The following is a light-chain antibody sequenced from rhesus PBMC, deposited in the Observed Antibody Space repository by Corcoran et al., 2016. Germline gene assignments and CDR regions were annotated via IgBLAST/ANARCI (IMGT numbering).Light chain of an antibody. J-gene: IGKJ2*01. CDR2: KAS. CDR1: QSISSW. V-gene: IGKV1-22*01. Sequence: DIQMTQSPSSLSASVGDTVTITCRASQSISSWLAWYQQKPGKAPKLLIYKASTLQSGVPSRFSGRGPGTDFTLIISSLQPEDFATYYCQQYNSFPYSFGQGTKVEIK. CDR3: QQYNSFPYS.